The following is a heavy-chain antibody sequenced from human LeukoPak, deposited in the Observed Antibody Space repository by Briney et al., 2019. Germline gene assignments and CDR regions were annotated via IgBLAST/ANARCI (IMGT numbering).Heavy chain of an antibody. D-gene: IGHD3-10*01. CDR2: IYYSGST. Sequence: PSETLSLTCTVSGGSISGYYWSWIRQPPGKGLEWIGYIYYSGSTNYNPSLKSRVTISVDTSKNQFSLKLSSVTAADTAVYYCARAEWFGELLDYFDYWGQGTLVTASS. J-gene: IGHJ4*02. CDR3: ARAEWFGELLDYFDY. CDR1: GGSISGYY. V-gene: IGHV4-59*08.